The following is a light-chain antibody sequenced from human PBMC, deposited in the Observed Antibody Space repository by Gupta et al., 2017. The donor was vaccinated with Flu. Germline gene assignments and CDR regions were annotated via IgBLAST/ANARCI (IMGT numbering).Light chain of an antibody. Sequence: SALTQPPSVSGSPGQSVTISCTGTSSDIGSYNRVSWYQQPPGTAPKLMIYEVSNRPSGVPVRFSGSKSGNTASLTISELQAEDEADYYCSSYTSSSTYVFGTGTKVTVL. V-gene: IGLV2-18*02. CDR2: EVS. CDR1: SSDIGSYNR. J-gene: IGLJ1*01. CDR3: SSYTSSSTYV.